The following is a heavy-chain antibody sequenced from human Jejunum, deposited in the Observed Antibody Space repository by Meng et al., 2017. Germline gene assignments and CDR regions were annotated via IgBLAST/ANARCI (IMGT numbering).Heavy chain of an antibody. Sequence: GGSLRLSCAASGFTFSSYWMHWVRQAPGKGLMWVSRINGDGSSTNYADSVKGRFTISRDNAKNTLYLQMNSLRAEDTAVYYCERDFDSPLGVWGQGTTVTVSS. V-gene: IGHV3-74*01. D-gene: IGHD3-22*01. CDR1: GFTFSSYW. CDR3: ERDFDSPLGV. CDR2: INGDGSST. J-gene: IGHJ6*02.